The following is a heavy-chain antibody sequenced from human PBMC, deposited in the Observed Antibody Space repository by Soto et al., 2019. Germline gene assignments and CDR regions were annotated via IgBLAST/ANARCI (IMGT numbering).Heavy chain of an antibody. D-gene: IGHD6-6*01. CDR3: AREESSSSSYYYYGMDV. CDR2: IIPIFGTA. V-gene: IGHV1-69*01. CDR1: GGTFSSYG. Sequence: QVQLVQSGAEVKKPGSSVKVSCKASGGTFSSYGISWVRQAPGQGLEWMGGIIPIFGTANYAQKFQGRVTITADESTSTAYMELSSLRSEDTAVYYCAREESSSSSYYYYGMDVWGQGTTVTVSS. J-gene: IGHJ6*02.